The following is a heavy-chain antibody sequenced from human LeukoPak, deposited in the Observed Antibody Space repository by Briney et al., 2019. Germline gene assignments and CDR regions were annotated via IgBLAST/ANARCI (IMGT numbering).Heavy chain of an antibody. D-gene: IGHD6-19*01. V-gene: IGHV4-34*01. CDR1: GGSFSGYY. CDR3: ARVPYSSGWGGIFDY. J-gene: IGHJ4*02. CDR2: IYHSGST. Sequence: SETLSLTCAVYGGSFSGYYWSWIRQPPGKGLEWIGEIYHSGSTNYNPSLKSRVTISVDKSKNQFSLKLSSVTAADTAVYYCARVPYSSGWGGIFDYWGQGTLVTVSS.